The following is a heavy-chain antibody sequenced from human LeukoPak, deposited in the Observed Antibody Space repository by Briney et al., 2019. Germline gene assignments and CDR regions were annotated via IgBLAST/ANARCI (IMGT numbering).Heavy chain of an antibody. CDR2: IWYDGSNK. V-gene: IGHV3-33*01. CDR1: GFTFSSYG. J-gene: IGHJ4*02. CDR3: ARGRSSRAYYDDY. D-gene: IGHD1-26*01. Sequence: PRGSLRLSCAASGFTFSSYGMHWVRQAPGKGLEWVAVIWYDGSNKYYADSVKGRFTISRDNSKNTLYLQMNSLRAEDTAVYYCARGRSSRAYYDDYWGQGTLVTVSS.